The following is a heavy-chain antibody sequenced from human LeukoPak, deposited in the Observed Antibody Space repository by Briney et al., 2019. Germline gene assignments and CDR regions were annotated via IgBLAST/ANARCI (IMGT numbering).Heavy chain of an antibody. CDR2: INPNSGGT. CDR3: ARVPIPYGSGSYYKGGGGWFDP. CDR1: GYTFTGYY. J-gene: IGHJ5*02. D-gene: IGHD3-10*01. V-gene: IGHV1-2*06. Sequence: ASVKVSCKASGYTFTGYYMHWVRQAPGQGLEWVGRINPNSGGTNYAQKFQGRVTMTRDTSISTAYMELSRLRSDDTAVYYCARVPIPYGSGSYYKGGGGWFDPWGQGTLVTVSS.